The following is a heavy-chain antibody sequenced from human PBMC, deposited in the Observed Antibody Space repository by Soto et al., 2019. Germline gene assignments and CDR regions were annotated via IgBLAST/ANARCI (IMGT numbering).Heavy chain of an antibody. CDR3: AKAVHDFDAFDI. CDR1: GFTFSSYG. V-gene: IGHV3-30*18. J-gene: IGHJ3*02. Sequence: QVQLVESGGGVVQPGRSLRLSCAASGFTFSSYGMHWVRQAPGKGLEWVAVISYDGSNKYYADSVKGRFTISRDNSKNTLYLQMTSLRAEDTAVYYCAKAVHDFDAFDIWGQGTMVTVSS. D-gene: IGHD2-21*02. CDR2: ISYDGSNK.